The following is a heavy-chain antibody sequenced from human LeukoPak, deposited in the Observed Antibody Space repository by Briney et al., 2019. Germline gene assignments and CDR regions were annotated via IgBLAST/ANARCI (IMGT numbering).Heavy chain of an antibody. Sequence: SETLSLTCTVSGGSITNYYWTWIRQPPGKGLEWIGYIYYSGSTNYNPSLKSRVTISVDTSKNQFSLKLSSVTAADTAVYYCATSSGWTGDAFDIWGQGTMVTVSS. J-gene: IGHJ3*02. CDR2: IYYSGST. CDR3: ATSSGWTGDAFDI. D-gene: IGHD6-19*01. V-gene: IGHV4-59*01. CDR1: GGSITNYY.